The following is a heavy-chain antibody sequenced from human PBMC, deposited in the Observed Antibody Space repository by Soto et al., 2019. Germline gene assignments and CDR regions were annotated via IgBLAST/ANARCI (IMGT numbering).Heavy chain of an antibody. CDR2: IDWDDDK. J-gene: IGHJ6*02. Sequence: SGPTLVNPTQTLTLTCTFSGFSLSTSGMCVSWIRQPPGKALEWLALIDWDDDKYYSTSLKTRLTISKDTSKNQVVLTMTNMDPGHPPPYYCARSPLPGYSGGGSLREGRAVGGQGPTVPVPS. V-gene: IGHV2-70*01. CDR1: GFSLSTSGMC. CDR3: ARSPLPGYSGGGSLREGRAV. D-gene: IGHD6-13*01.